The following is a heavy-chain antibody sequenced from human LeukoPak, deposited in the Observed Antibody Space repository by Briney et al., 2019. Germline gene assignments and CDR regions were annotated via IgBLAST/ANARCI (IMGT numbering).Heavy chain of an antibody. Sequence: GGSLRLSCAASGFTFSSYWMTWVRQAPGKGLEWVANIKQDGSEKYYVDSVKGRFTISRDNAKNSLYLQMNSLRAEDTAVYYCARVGSYWGYYFDYWGQGTLVTVSS. CDR2: IKQDGSEK. CDR1: GFTFSSYW. D-gene: IGHD1-26*01. J-gene: IGHJ4*02. CDR3: ARVGSYWGYYFDY. V-gene: IGHV3-7*05.